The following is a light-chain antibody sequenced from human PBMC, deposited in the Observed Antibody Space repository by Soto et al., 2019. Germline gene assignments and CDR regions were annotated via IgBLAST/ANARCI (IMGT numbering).Light chain of an antibody. Sequence: EMVLTQSPGTLSLSPGEGATLSCRASQSVSSKLAWYQQKPGQAPRLLIYGASTRATGIPARFSGSGSGTEFTLTISSLEPEDFAVYYCQQRSNWPPDTFGQGTRLEIK. J-gene: IGKJ5*01. CDR2: GAS. CDR3: QQRSNWPPDT. V-gene: IGKV3-11*01. CDR1: QSVSSK.